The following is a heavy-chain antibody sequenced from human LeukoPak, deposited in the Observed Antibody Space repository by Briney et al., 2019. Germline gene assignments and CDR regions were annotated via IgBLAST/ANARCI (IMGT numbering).Heavy chain of an antibody. D-gene: IGHD4-11*01. Sequence: ASVKVSCKVSGGTFSSYAISWVRQAPGQGLEWMGGIIPIFGTANYAQKFQGRATITADESTSTAYMELSSLRSEDTAVYYCARDRVTTGESFDYWGQGTLVTVSP. J-gene: IGHJ4*02. CDR2: IIPIFGTA. CDR3: ARDRVTTGESFDY. V-gene: IGHV1-69*13. CDR1: GGTFSSYA.